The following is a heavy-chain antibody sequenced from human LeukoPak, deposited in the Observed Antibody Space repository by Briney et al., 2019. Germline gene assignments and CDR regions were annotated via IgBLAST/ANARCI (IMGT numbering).Heavy chain of an antibody. Sequence: SETLSLTCTVSGGSISSGSYYWSWIRQPAGKGLEWIGRIYTSGSTNYNPSLKSRLTISGDTSKNQFSLRLSSVTAADTAVYYCARASYSYDTNGWVPFDYWGQGTLVTVSS. V-gene: IGHV4-61*02. CDR3: ARASYSYDTNGWVPFDY. CDR2: IYTSGST. D-gene: IGHD3-22*01. J-gene: IGHJ4*02. CDR1: GGSISSGSYY.